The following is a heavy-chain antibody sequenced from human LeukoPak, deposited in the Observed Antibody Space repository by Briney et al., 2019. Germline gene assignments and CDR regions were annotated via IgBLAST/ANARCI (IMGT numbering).Heavy chain of an antibody. CDR1: GGSISSSYYY. Sequence: SETLSLTCTVSGGSISSSYYYWGWIRQPPGKGLEWIGSIYYSGSTYYNPSLKSRVTISVDTSKNQFSLKLRSVTAADTAVYYCARGGAARLHFQNWGQGTLVTVSS. V-gene: IGHV4-39*01. CDR3: ARGGAARLHFQN. D-gene: IGHD6-6*01. CDR2: IYYSGST. J-gene: IGHJ1*01.